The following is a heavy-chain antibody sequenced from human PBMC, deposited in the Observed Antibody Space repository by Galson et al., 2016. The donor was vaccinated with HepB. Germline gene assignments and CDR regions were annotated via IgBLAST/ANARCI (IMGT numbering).Heavy chain of an antibody. D-gene: IGHD5-12*01. CDR3: AKIFTGYDSYFDY. CDR2: IYPGDSDT. J-gene: IGHJ4*02. V-gene: IGHV5-51*01. CDR1: EYSFTRHW. Sequence: QSGAEVKKPGQSLKISCKGSEYSFTRHWIAWVRQMPGKGLEWMGIIYPGDSDTRYSPSFQGQVTISVDKSISTAYLQWSSLKASDTAIYYFAKIFTGYDSYFDYWGQGTLVTVSS.